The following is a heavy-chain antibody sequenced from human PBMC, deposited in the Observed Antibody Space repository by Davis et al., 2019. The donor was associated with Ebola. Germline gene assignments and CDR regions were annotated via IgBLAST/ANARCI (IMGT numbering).Heavy chain of an antibody. D-gene: IGHD6-19*01. J-gene: IGHJ6*02. CDR3: ARDQVAGTYYYGMDV. CDR2: ISYDGSNK. Sequence: GGSLRLSCAASGFTVSSNYMSWVRQAPGKGLEWVAVISYDGSNKYYADSVKGRFTISRDNSKNTLYLQMNSLRAEDTAVYYCARDQVAGTYYYGMDVWGQGTTVTVSS. CDR1: GFTVSSNY. V-gene: IGHV3-30-3*01.